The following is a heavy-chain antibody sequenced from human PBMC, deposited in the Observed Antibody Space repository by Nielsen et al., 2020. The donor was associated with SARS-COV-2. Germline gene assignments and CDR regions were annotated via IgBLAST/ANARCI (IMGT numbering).Heavy chain of an antibody. D-gene: IGHD3-22*01. Sequence: GRSLRLSCKGSGYSFTSYWISWVRQMPGKGLEWMGRIDPSDSYTNYSPSFQGHVTISADKSISTAYLQWSSLKASDTAMYYCARPSYYDSSGIDAFDIWGQGTMVTVSS. CDR3: ARPSYYDSSGIDAFDI. CDR2: IDPSDSYT. V-gene: IGHV5-10-1*01. CDR1: GYSFTSYW. J-gene: IGHJ3*02.